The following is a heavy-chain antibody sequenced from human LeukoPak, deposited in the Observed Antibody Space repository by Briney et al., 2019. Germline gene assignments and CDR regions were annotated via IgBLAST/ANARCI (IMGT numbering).Heavy chain of an antibody. Sequence: GRSLRLSCAASGFTFSSYGMHWVRQAPGKGLEWVAVIWYDGSNKYYADSVKGRFTISRDNSKNTLYLQMNSLRAEDTAVYYCARALVGPGPDYWGQGTLVTVSS. CDR3: ARALVGPGPDY. CDR2: IWYDGSNK. CDR1: GFTFSSYG. V-gene: IGHV3-33*01. J-gene: IGHJ4*02. D-gene: IGHD3/OR15-3a*01.